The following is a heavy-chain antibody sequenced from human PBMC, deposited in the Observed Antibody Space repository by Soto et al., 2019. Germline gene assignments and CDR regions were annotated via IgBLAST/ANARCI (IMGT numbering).Heavy chain of an antibody. D-gene: IGHD3-22*01. CDR2: INPNSGGT. J-gene: IGHJ4*02. V-gene: IGHV1-2*04. CDR3: ARGPGDYDSSGYLGYDY. CDR1: GYTFTGYY. Sequence: ASVKVSCKASGYTFTGYYMHWVRQAPGQGLEWMGWINPNSGGTNYAQKFQGWVTMTRDTSISTAYMELSRLRSDDTAVYYCARGPGDYDSSGYLGYDYWGQGTLVTVSS.